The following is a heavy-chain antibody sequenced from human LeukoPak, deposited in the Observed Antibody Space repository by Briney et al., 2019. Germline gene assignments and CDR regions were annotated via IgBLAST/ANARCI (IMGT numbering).Heavy chain of an antibody. CDR3: ARAVAGRDGSDY. V-gene: IGHV4-59*12. J-gene: IGHJ4*02. D-gene: IGHD6-19*01. CDR2: IYNSGTT. Sequence: SETLSLTCSVSGGSISRYYWGWIRQPPGKGLEWIGYIYNSGTTNYNPSLKSRVTISVDTSKNQFSLKLSSVTAADTAVYYCARAVAGRDGSDYWGQGTLVTVSS. CDR1: GGSISRYY.